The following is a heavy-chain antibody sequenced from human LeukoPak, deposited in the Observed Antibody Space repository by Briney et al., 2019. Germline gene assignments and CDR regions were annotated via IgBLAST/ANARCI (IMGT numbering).Heavy chain of an antibody. CDR2: IYYSGST. D-gene: IGHD3-3*01. Sequence: NPSETLSLTCTVSGGSISSSSYYWGWIRQPPGKGLEWIGSIYYSGSTYYNPSLKSRVTISVDTSKNQFSLKLSSVTAADTAVYYCARGGEFFGVVISSVIDYWGQGTLVTVSS. V-gene: IGHV4-39*01. CDR3: ARGGEFFGVVISSVIDY. J-gene: IGHJ4*02. CDR1: GGSISSSSYY.